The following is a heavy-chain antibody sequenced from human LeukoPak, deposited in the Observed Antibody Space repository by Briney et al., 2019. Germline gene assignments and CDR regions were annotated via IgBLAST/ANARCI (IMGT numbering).Heavy chain of an antibody. CDR1: GYTFTGYY. V-gene: IGHV1-2*06. J-gene: IGHJ4*02. D-gene: IGHD2-21*02. CDR2: INPNSGDT. CDR3: ARDYCGGDCFPDY. Sequence: ASVKVSCKASGYTFTGYYVHWVRQAPGQGLEWMGRINPNSGDTNYAQKFQGRVTMTRDTSISTAYMELGRLRSDGTAVYYCARDYCGGDCFPDYWGQGTLVTVSS.